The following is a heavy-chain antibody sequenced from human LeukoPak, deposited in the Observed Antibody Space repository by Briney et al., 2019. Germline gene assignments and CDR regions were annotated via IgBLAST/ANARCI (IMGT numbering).Heavy chain of an antibody. Sequence: GESLRLSCATSGFTFSSSTFGSYTMNWVRQAPGKGLEWVSSISSTDTYIYYTDSVKGRFTISRDNSKNTLYLQMNSLRAEDTAVYYCARESGDYAPFDYWGQGTLVTVSS. CDR1: GFTFSSSTFGSYT. CDR3: ARESGDYAPFDY. CDR2: ISSTDTYI. D-gene: IGHD2-21*02. J-gene: IGHJ4*02. V-gene: IGHV3-21*01.